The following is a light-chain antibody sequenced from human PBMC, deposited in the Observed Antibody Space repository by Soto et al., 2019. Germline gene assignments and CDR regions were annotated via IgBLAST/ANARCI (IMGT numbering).Light chain of an antibody. Sequence: DIQMTQSPPTLSASVGDKVTITCRASQNASKWLAWYQQKPGKAPKLLIFDGSDLESGVPPRFSGSGSGTEFNPTITGLQAEDYATYYCQQYHCYVFTSGTGTTVDIK. CDR1: QNASKW. J-gene: IGKJ3*01. CDR2: DGS. V-gene: IGKV1-5*01. CDR3: QQYHCYVFT.